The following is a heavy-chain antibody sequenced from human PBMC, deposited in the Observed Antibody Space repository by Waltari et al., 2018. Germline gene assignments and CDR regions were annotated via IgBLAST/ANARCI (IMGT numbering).Heavy chain of an antibody. V-gene: IGHV4-59*01. CDR2: IYYSART. D-gene: IGHD5-12*01. CDR3: ARDGFPSLVAEPFDP. Sequence: QVQLQESGPGLVKPSETLSLTCTVSGGSISSYYWSWIRQRPGKGLEWIGSIYYSARTTYNPSLKSRVTISVDTSNNPFSLKLSSVTAAATAVYYCARDGFPSLVAEPFDPWGQGTLVTVSS. J-gene: IGHJ5*02. CDR1: GGSISSYY.